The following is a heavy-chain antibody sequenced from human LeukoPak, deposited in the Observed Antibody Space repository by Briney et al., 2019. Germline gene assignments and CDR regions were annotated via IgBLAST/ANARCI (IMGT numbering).Heavy chain of an antibody. CDR3: AKDWGYGGNSDAFDI. V-gene: IGHV3-11*01. CDR2: ISSSGSTI. J-gene: IGHJ3*02. D-gene: IGHD4-23*01. Sequence: GGSLRLSCAASGFTFSDYYMSWIRQAPGKGLEWVSYISSSGSTIYYADSVKGRFTISRDNAKNSLYLQMNSLRAEDTALYYCAKDWGYGGNSDAFDIWGQGTMVTVSS. CDR1: GFTFSDYY.